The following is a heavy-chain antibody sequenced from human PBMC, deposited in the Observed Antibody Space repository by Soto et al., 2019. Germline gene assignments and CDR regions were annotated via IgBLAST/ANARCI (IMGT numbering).Heavy chain of an antibody. J-gene: IGHJ6*02. V-gene: IGHV1-46*03. CDR3: ARDLFLYSSSWYQPNPYGMDV. CDR1: GYTFTSYY. CDR2: INPSGGST. Sequence: ASVKVSCKASGYTFTSYYMHWVRQAPGQGLEWMGIINPSGGSTSYAQKFQGRVTMTRDTSTSTVYMELSSLRSEDTAVYYCARDLFLYSSSWYQPNPYGMDVWGQGTTVTVSS. D-gene: IGHD6-13*01.